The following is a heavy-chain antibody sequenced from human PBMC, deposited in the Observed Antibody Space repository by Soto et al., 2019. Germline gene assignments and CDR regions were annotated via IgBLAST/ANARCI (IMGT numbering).Heavy chain of an antibody. CDR3: AHRAHRPDAFAFDI. CDR2: IYWDDDK. Sequence: QITLKESGPTLVKPTQTLTLTCTFSGFSLTTSGVGVGWIRHPPGKALEWLALIYWDDDKRYSPSLKTRLTITKDTSKNQVVLTLTNMDPMDTATYYCAHRAHRPDAFAFDIWGQGTMVTVSS. V-gene: IGHV2-5*02. D-gene: IGHD3-16*01. CDR1: GFSLTTSGVG. J-gene: IGHJ3*02.